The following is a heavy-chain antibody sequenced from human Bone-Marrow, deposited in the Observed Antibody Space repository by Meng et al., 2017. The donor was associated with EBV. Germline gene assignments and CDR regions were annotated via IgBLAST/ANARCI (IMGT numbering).Heavy chain of an antibody. V-gene: IGHV1-69*01. J-gene: IGHJ4*02. CDR1: GGPFRNYA. D-gene: IGHD3-10*01. Sequence: QVQSVQSAAEVKKPGSSVKVSCKTSGGPFRNYAISWVRQAPGQGFEWLGGFLPTLGAPNYAQKFHGRVSITADESTSTHYMDLSSLRSEDTAMYYCASESGRGYTPDYWGQGTLVTVSS. CDR2: FLPTLGAP. CDR3: ASESGRGYTPDY.